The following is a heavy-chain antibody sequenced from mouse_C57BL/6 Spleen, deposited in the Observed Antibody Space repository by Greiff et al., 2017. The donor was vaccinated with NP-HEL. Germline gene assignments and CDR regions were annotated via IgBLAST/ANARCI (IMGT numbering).Heavy chain of an antibody. CDR2: IWSGGST. CDR1: GFSLTSYG. J-gene: IGHJ3*01. V-gene: IGHV2-2*01. D-gene: IGHD2-4*01. Sequence: VQGVESGPGLVQPSQSLSITCTVSGFSLTSYGVHWVRQSPGKGLEWLGVIWSGGSTDYNAAFISRLSISKDNSKSQVFFKMNSLQADDTAIYYCARKGYDYDEGFAYWGQGTLVTVSA. CDR3: ARKGYDYDEGFAY.